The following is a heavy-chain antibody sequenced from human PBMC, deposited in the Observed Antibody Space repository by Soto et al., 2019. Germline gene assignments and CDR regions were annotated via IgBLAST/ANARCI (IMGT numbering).Heavy chain of an antibody. CDR3: ARDPSDCSSTSCWGYYALDV. CDR1: GFTFSTYS. CDR2: ISSSGTYI. V-gene: IGHV3-21*01. Sequence: GGSLRLSCAASGFTFSTYSTNWVRQAPGKGLEWVSSISSSGTYIHYADSLKGRFTISRDNAKNSLYLQMISLRAEDTAVYYCARDPSDCSSTSCWGYYALDVRGQGTTVTVSS. D-gene: IGHD2-2*01. J-gene: IGHJ6*02.